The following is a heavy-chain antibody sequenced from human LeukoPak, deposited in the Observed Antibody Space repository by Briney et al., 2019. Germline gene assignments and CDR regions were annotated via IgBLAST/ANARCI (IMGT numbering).Heavy chain of an antibody. CDR3: VSFYETY. D-gene: IGHD2/OR15-2a*01. J-gene: IGHJ4*02. CDR2: INSDGSWT. Sequence: GGSLRLSCAASGNYWMHWVRQAPGKGLVWVSHINSDGSWTSYAGSVKGRFTISKDNAKNTVYLQMNNLRAEDTAVYYCVSFYETYWGRGTLATVSS. CDR1: GNYW. V-gene: IGHV3-74*01.